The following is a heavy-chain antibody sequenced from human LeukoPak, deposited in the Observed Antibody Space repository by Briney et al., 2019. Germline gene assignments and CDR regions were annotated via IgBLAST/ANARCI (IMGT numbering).Heavy chain of an antibody. CDR3: AKDLAPRRIVGATTLPFFDY. Sequence: GGSLRLSCAASGFTFSSYGMHWVRQAPGKGLEWVAVISYDGSDKYYADSVKGRFTISRDNYKNTLYLQMNSLRAEDTAVYYCAKDLAPRRIVGATTLPFFDYWGQGTLVTVSS. D-gene: IGHD1-26*01. V-gene: IGHV3-30*18. J-gene: IGHJ4*02. CDR1: GFTFSSYG. CDR2: ISYDGSDK.